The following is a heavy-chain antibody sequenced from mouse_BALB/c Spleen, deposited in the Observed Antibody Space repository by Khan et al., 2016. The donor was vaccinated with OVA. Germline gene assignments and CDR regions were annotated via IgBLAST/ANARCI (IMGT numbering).Heavy chain of an antibody. V-gene: IGHV3-1*02. CDR3: TRDGNYMDY. CDR1: GYSITSGYA. CDR2: ISFSGSI. Sequence: EVQLQESGPDLVKPSQSLSLTCTVTGYSITSGYAWHWIRQFPGNKLEWMAYISFSGSINYNPSLKSRIPVTRDTSKNQFFLQLNSVTSEDTATYYCTRDGNYMDYWGQGTSVTVSS. D-gene: IGHD2-1*01. J-gene: IGHJ4*01.